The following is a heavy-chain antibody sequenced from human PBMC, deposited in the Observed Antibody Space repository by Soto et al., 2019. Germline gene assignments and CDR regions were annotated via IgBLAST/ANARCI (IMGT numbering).Heavy chain of an antibody. CDR2: IYYSGST. J-gene: IGHJ4*02. D-gene: IGHD3-3*01. CDR1: GGSISSGGYY. CDR3: ARQGDWSGYYGGFDY. V-gene: IGHV4-31*03. Sequence: QVQLQESGPGLVKPSQTLSLTCTVSGGSISSGGYYWSWIRQHPGKGLEWIGYIYYSGSTYYNPSLKSRVTISVDTSKNQCSMKLSSVTAADTAVYYCARQGDWSGYYGGFDYWGQGTLVTVSS.